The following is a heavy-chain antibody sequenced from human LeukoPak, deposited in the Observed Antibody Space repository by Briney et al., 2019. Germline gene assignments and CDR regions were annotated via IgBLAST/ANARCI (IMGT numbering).Heavy chain of an antibody. Sequence: SVKVSCKASGGTFSSYAISWVRQSPGQGLEWRGRIIPILGIANYAQKFQGRVTITADKSTSTAYMGLSSLRSEDTDVYYCARDTGMGHWGQGTLVTVSS. CDR2: IIPILGIA. V-gene: IGHV1-69*04. CDR1: GGTFSSYA. D-gene: IGHD4-17*01. CDR3: ARDTGMGH. J-gene: IGHJ4*02.